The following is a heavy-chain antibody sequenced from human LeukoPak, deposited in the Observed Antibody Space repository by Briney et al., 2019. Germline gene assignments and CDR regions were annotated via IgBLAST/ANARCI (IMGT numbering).Heavy chain of an antibody. D-gene: IGHD3-16*02. J-gene: IGHJ4*02. Sequence: SVKASCKASGGTFSSYAISWVRQAPGQGLEWMGGIIPIFGTANYAQKFQGRVTITADESTSTAYMELSSLRSEDTAVYYCAFGLRLGELSLFYWGQGTLVTVSS. CDR2: IIPIFGTA. CDR3: AFGLRLGELSLFY. CDR1: GGTFSSYA. V-gene: IGHV1-69*13.